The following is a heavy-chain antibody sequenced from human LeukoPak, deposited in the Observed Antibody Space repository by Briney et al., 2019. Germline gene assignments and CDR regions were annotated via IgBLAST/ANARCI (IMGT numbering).Heavy chain of an antibody. Sequence: PSETLSLTCTVSGGSISSGSYYWNWIRQPAGKGLEWIGRLYSSGSTNYNPSLKSRVTISVDTSANQFSLKLSSVTAADTAVYYCARGRGGSFPYWYFDLWGRGTLVTVSS. J-gene: IGHJ2*01. CDR3: ARGRGGSFPYWYFDL. CDR1: GGSISSGSYY. CDR2: LYSSGST. V-gene: IGHV4-61*02. D-gene: IGHD2-15*01.